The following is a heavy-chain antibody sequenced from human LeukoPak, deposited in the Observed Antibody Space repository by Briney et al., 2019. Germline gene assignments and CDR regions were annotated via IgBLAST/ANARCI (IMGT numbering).Heavy chain of an antibody. CDR1: GFTFSSYA. CDR3: AKDLYYDFWSGPYNWFDP. J-gene: IGHJ5*02. Sequence: GGSLRLSCAASGFTFSSYAMSCVRQAPGKGLEWVSAISGSGGSTYYADSVKGRFTISRDNSKNTLYLQMNSLRAEDTAVYYCAKDLYYDFWSGPYNWFDPWGQGTQVTVSS. CDR2: ISGSGGST. V-gene: IGHV3-23*01. D-gene: IGHD3-3*01.